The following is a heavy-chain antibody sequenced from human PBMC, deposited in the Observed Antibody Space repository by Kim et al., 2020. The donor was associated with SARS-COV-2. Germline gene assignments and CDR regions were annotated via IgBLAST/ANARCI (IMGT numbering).Heavy chain of an antibody. Sequence: GGSLRLSCAASGFTFSSYGMHWVRQAPGKGLEWVAVIWYDGSNKYYADSVKGRFTISRDNSKNTLYLQMNSLRAEDTAVYYCARDPGDDILTGYFDYWGQGTLVTVSS. CDR2: IWYDGSNK. CDR1: GFTFSSYG. J-gene: IGHJ4*02. CDR3: ARDPGDDILTGYFDY. V-gene: IGHV3-33*01. D-gene: IGHD3-9*01.